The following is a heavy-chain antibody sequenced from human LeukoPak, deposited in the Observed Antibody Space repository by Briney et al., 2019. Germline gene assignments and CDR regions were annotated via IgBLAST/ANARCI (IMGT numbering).Heavy chain of an antibody. Sequence: VESLKISCKGSGYSFTSYWIAWVRQMPGQGLEWMGIVYPGDSDTRYSPSFQGHVTISADKSINTAYLQWSGLQASDNAIYFCARSQGLYGAADYWGQGTLV. CDR2: VYPGDSDT. J-gene: IGHJ4*02. CDR3: ARSQGLYGAADY. CDR1: GYSFTSYW. D-gene: IGHD2-2*02. V-gene: IGHV5-51*01.